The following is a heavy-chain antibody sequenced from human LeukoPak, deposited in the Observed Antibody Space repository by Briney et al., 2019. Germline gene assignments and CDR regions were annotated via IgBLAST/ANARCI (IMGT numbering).Heavy chain of an antibody. CDR3: ARAVVEAGDAFDI. Sequence: PSETLSLTCAVYGGSFSGYYWSWIRQPPGKGLEWIGEISHSGSTNYNPSLKSRVTISVDTSKNQFSLKLSSVTAADTAVYYCARAVVEAGDAFDIWGQGTMVTVSS. CDR2: ISHSGST. CDR1: GGSFSGYY. D-gene: IGHD6-19*01. J-gene: IGHJ3*02. V-gene: IGHV4-34*01.